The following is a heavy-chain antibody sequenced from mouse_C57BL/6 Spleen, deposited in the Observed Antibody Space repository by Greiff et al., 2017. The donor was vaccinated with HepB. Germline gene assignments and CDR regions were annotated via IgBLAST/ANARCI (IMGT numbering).Heavy chain of an antibody. CDR1: GFTFTDYY. V-gene: IGHV7-3*01. D-gene: IGHD4-1*01. J-gene: IGHJ2*01. CDR3: ARYPNWVLYFDY. Sequence: EVKVVESGGGLVQPGGSLSLSCAASGFTFTDYYMSWVRQPPGKALEWLGFIRNKANGYTTEYSASVKGRFTISRDNSQSILYLQMNALRAEDSATYYCARYPNWVLYFDYWGQGTTLTVSS. CDR2: IRNKANGYTT.